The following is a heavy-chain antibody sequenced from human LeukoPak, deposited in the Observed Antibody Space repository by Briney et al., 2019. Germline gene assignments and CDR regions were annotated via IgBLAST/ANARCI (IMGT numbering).Heavy chain of an antibody. CDR1: GFTFSSYW. CDR3: ARLQQEVNLYHYYGMDV. D-gene: IGHD5-18*01. CDR2: IKQDGSEK. J-gene: IGHJ6*02. Sequence: GGSLRLSCAASGFTFSSYWMSWVRQAPGKGLEWVANIKQDGSEKYYVDSVKGRFTISRDNAKNSLYLQMNSLRAEDTAVYYCARLQQEVNLYHYYGMDVWGQGATVTVSS. V-gene: IGHV3-7*01.